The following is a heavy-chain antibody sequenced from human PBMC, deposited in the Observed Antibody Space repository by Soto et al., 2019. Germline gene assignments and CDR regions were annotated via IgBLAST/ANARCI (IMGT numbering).Heavy chain of an antibody. CDR2: LGGGNDV. CDR3: AKDSVSHNGIYDAFDI. Sequence: VQLLESGGGLVQPGGSLRLSCEASGFTFSNYAMSWVRQAPGEGPEWVSTLGGGNDVFYADSVKGRFTISRDDSRNTLYLRMDNLRVEDTAIYFCAKDSVSHNGIYDAFDIWSQGTVVTVSS. D-gene: IGHD3-3*02. V-gene: IGHV3-23*01. CDR1: GFTFSNYA. J-gene: IGHJ3*02.